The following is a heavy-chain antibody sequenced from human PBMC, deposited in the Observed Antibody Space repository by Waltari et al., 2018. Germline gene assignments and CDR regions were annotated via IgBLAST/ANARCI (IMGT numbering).Heavy chain of an antibody. D-gene: IGHD2-2*01. CDR2: IIPVLGTT. Sequence: QVQLVQSGAEVKKPGSSVKVSCKVSVATFSSYVITWVRQAPGQGLEWMGGIIPVLGTTNYAQKFQGRVTISTDVSTTTAYIDLSRLRSDDTAVYYCARGWLEVGPFDYWGQGTLVTVSS. CDR1: VATFSSYV. J-gene: IGHJ4*02. V-gene: IGHV1-69*05. CDR3: ARGWLEVGPFDY.